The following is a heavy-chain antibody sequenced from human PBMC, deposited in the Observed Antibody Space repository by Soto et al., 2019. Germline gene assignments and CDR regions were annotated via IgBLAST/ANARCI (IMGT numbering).Heavy chain of an antibody. J-gene: IGHJ4*02. D-gene: IGHD2-2*01. CDR1: GFNFGNFG. CDR2: ISNDENIK. Sequence: PWGSLRLSCVASGFNFGNFGMHWVRQAPGKGLEWLTVISNDENIKQDSVRGRFAIARDNSKNTLYLQLTSLRAEDTARYYCARGISRGIDDCGQGSMVTVAS. CDR3: ARGISRGIDD. V-gene: IGHV3-33*01.